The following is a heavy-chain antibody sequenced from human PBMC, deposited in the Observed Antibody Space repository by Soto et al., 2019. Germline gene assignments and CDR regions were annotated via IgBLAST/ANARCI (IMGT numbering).Heavy chain of an antibody. Sequence: GGSLRLSCAVSGFTFDDNAMHWVRQAPEKGLEWVSGINWKSDIGYADSVKGRFTISRDNAENSLYLQMNSLRAEVTALYYCAISQDRGGRTTFIYWGQGTQVTVSS. CDR2: INWKSDI. CDR1: GFTFDDNA. D-gene: IGHD3-16*01. V-gene: IGHV3-9*01. CDR3: AISQDRGGRTTFIY. J-gene: IGHJ4*02.